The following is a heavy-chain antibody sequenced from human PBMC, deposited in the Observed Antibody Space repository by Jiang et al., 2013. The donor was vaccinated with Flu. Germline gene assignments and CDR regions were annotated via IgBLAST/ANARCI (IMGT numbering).Heavy chain of an antibody. CDR2: NGNT. D-gene: IGHD3-9*01. V-gene: IGHV1-18*01. J-gene: IGHJ4*02. CDR3: ARDQLRYFDWLGSPTGSIDY. Sequence: NGNTNYAQKLQGRVTMTKDTSTSTAYMELRSLRSDDTAVYYCARDQLRYFDWLGSPTGSIDYWGQGTLVTVSS.